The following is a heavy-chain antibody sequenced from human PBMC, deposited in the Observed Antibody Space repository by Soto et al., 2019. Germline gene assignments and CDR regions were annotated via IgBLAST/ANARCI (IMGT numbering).Heavy chain of an antibody. CDR3: ARERYSSSSDYFDY. CDR2: IYYSGST. V-gene: IGHV4-31*03. CDR1: GGSISSGGYY. Sequence: QVQLQESGPGLVKPSQTLSLTCTVSGGSISSGGYYWSWIRQHPGKGLEWIGYIYYSGSTYYNPSLKSRITISVDTSKNQFSLKLSSVTAADTAVYYCARERYSSSSDYFDYWGQGNLVTVSS. J-gene: IGHJ4*02. D-gene: IGHD6-6*01.